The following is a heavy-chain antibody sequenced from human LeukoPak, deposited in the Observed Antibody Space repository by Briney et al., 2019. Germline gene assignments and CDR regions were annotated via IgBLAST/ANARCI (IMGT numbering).Heavy chain of an antibody. CDR2: ISAYNGNT. CDR3: ARDRGESFRWLHHKDWFDP. CDR1: GYTFTGYG. D-gene: IGHD6-19*01. Sequence: EASVKVSCKASGYTFTGYGISWVLQAPGQGLEWMGWISAYNGNTNYAQKLQGRVTMTTDTSTSTAYMELRSLRSDDTAVYYCARDRGESFRWLHHKDWFDPWGQGTLVTVSS. V-gene: IGHV1-18*01. J-gene: IGHJ5*02.